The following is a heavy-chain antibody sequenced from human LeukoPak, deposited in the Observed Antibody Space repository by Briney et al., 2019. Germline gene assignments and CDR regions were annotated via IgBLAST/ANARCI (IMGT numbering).Heavy chain of an antibody. CDR1: GGSISSYY. J-gene: IGHJ4*02. Sequence: SETLSLTCTVSGGSISSYYWSWIRQPPGKGLEWIGYIYYSGSTNYNPSLKSRVTISVDTSKNQFSLKLSSVTAADTAVYYCAREHEKVLDYWGQGTLVTVSS. V-gene: IGHV4-59*01. CDR2: IYYSGST. CDR3: AREHEKVLDY.